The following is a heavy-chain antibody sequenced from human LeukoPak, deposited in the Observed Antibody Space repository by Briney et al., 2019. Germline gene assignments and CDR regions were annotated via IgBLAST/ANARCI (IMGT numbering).Heavy chain of an antibody. CDR1: GGSISSGGYS. D-gene: IGHD6-6*01. CDR2: IYHSGST. Sequence: SQTLSLTCAVSGGSISSGGYSWSWIRQPPGKGLEWIGYIYHSGSTYYNPSLKSRVTISVDRSKNQFSLKLSSVTAADTAVYYCATTFGAQLGNYCGMDVWGQGTTVTVSS. CDR3: ATTFGAQLGNYCGMDV. J-gene: IGHJ6*02. V-gene: IGHV4-30-2*02.